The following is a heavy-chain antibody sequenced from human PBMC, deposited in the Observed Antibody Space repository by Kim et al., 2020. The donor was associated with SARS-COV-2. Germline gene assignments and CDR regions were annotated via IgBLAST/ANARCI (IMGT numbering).Heavy chain of an antibody. CDR3: AKGRGSGYDVPYYFDY. Sequence: SVKCRFTITIDNSKNTLYLQMNILRAEDTAVYYCAKGRGSGYDVPYYFDYWGQGTLVTVSS. V-gene: IGHV3-23*01. D-gene: IGHD5-12*01. J-gene: IGHJ4*02.